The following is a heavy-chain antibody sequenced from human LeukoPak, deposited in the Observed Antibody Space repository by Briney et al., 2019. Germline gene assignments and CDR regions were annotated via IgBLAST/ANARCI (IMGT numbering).Heavy chain of an antibody. CDR1: GGPISGYY. CDR3: ARRVISSNAAFAY. CDR2: IYYSGST. Sequence: PSETLSLTCTVSGGPISGYYWSWIRQPPGKGLEWVGYIYYSGSTNYNPSLKSRVTISGDTSKNQFSLKLNSVTAADTAVYYCARRVISSNAAFAYWGQGTLVTVSS. V-gene: IGHV4-59*08. J-gene: IGHJ4*02. D-gene: IGHD2-15*01.